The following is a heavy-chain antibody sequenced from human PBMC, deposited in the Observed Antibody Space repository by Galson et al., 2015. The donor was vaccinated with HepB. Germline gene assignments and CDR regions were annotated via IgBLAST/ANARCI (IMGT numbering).Heavy chain of an antibody. Sequence: SLRLSCAASGFTFSDYYMSWIRQAPGKGLEWVSYISSSGSTIYYADSVKGRFTISRDNAKNSLYLQMNSLRAEDTAVYYCAGSLTGTTPGFRGWGQGTLVTVSS. J-gene: IGHJ4*02. CDR3: AGSLTGTTPGFRG. CDR1: GFTFSDYY. CDR2: ISSSGSTI. V-gene: IGHV3-11*04. D-gene: IGHD1-7*01.